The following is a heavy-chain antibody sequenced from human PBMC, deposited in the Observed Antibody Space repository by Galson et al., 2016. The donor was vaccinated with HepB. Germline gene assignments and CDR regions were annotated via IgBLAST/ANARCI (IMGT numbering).Heavy chain of an antibody. V-gene: IGHV3-23*01. J-gene: IGHJ4*02. CDR1: GFAFSGYA. CDR3: AKDKRGHSSAWYWYFDY. CDR2: MSDSDDI. D-gene: IGHD6-13*01. Sequence: SLRLSCAASGFAFSGYAMAWVRQAPGKGLEWVSGMSDSDDIYYAPTVKGRFTISRDNSKNTVFLQLPSLRAEDTAVYYCAKDKRGHSSAWYWYFDYWGPGTLVSVSS.